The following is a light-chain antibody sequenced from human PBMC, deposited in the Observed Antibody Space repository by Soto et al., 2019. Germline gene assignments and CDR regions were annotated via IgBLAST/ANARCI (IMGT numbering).Light chain of an antibody. Sequence: VLTQPPSVSVSPGQTASITCSGDKLGDKYACWYQQKPGQSPVLVIYQDSKRPSGIPERISGSKSGNTATLTISGTQAMDEADYYCQAWDSSNVVFGGGTKLTVL. CDR1: KLGDKY. V-gene: IGLV3-1*01. J-gene: IGLJ2*01. CDR2: QDS. CDR3: QAWDSSNVV.